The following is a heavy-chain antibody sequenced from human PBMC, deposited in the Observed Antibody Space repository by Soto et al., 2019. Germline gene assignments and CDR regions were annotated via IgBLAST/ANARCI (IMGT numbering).Heavy chain of an antibody. CDR3: ARAANDYGDPNDTFDI. D-gene: IGHD4-17*01. V-gene: IGHV1-69*13. CDR2: IIPIFGTA. Sequence: SVKVSCKASGGTFSSYAISWVRQAPGQGLEWMGGIIPIFGTANYAQKFQGRVTITADESTSTAYMELSSLRSEDTAVYYCARAANDYGDPNDTFDIWGQGTMVTVSS. CDR1: GGTFSSYA. J-gene: IGHJ3*02.